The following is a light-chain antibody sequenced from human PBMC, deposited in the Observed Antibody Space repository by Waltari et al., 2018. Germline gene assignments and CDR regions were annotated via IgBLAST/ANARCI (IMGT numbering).Light chain of an antibody. V-gene: IGKV1-39*01. J-gene: IGKJ4*01. CDR3: QQSYSIPLT. CDR2: TAS. Sequence: DIQMTQSPSSLSASVGARVTITCRASETIRNYLNWYQQKPGKAPKLLINTASRLQSGVPSRFSGSGSGTDFTLTISTLQHEDFATYYCQQSYSIPLTFGGGTKVEIK. CDR1: ETIRNY.